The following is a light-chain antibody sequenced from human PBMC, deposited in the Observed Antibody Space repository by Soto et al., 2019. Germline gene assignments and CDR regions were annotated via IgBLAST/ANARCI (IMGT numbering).Light chain of an antibody. CDR1: SRDVGSYTL. V-gene: IGLV2-23*02. Sequence: QSVPTQPSSVSGSPGQSITISCTGSSRDVGSYTLVSWYQQHPGKVPKLMIYEVSKRPSGVSVRFSGSRSGNTASLTISGLQAEDEADYFCWSYAGSFTHVFGTGTKVTVL. CDR2: EVS. CDR3: WSYAGSFTHV. J-gene: IGLJ1*01.